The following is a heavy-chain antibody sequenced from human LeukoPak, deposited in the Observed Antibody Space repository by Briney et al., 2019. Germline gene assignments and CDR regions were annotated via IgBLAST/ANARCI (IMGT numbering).Heavy chain of an antibody. CDR2: TYYRSTWYN. CDR1: GDRVSSNSVT. J-gene: IGHJ5*02. Sequence: SQTLSLTCAISGDRVSSNSVTWNWIRQSPSRSLEWLGRTYYRSTWYNDYAVSVSGRITVNPDTSKNQFSLHLNSVTPEDTAVYYCARRLTQYDCFDPWGQGILVTVSS. V-gene: IGHV6-1*01. D-gene: IGHD2-2*01. CDR3: ARRLTQYDCFDP.